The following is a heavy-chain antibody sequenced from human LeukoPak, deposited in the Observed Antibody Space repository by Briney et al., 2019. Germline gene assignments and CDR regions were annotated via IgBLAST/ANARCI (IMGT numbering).Heavy chain of an antibody. CDR1: GYTLTELS. V-gene: IGHV7-4-1*02. CDR3: ARAHTKYSSGWYGYY. J-gene: IGHJ4*02. CDR2: INTNTGNP. D-gene: IGHD6-19*01. Sequence: ASVKVSCKVSGYTLTELSMHWVRQAPGQGLEWMGWINTNTGNPTYAQGFTGRFVFSLDTSVSTAYLQISSLKAEDTAVYYCARAHTKYSSGWYGYYWGQGTLVTVSS.